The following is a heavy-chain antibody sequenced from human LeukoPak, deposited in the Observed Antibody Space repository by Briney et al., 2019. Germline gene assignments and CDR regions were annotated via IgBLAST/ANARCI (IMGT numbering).Heavy chain of an antibody. CDR3: AKVPDYGDLF. V-gene: IGHV3-74*01. J-gene: IGHJ4*02. Sequence: GGSLRLSCVASGFTFSTYRMHWVRQAPGKGLEWVSRLDRDGTTTSYADSVYGRFTISRDNAKSTLYLQMRSLRAEDTAVYYCAKVPDYGDLFWGQGTLVTVSS. CDR1: GFTFSTYR. CDR2: LDRDGTTT. D-gene: IGHD4-17*01.